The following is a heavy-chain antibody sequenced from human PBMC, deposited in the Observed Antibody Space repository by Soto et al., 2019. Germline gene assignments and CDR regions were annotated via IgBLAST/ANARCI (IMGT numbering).Heavy chain of an antibody. J-gene: IGHJ4*02. D-gene: IGHD2-21*02. V-gene: IGHV4-30-2*01. CDR2: ISHSGTT. CDR3: SRAPHRIVVVTAISSYFDY. CDR1: GDSIISRGYS. Sequence: SETLSLTCAVSGDSIISRGYSWSWIRQPPGKGLEWIGYISHSGTTYHNPSLKSRLTISMDRSTIQFSLKLKSVSAADTAAYYCSRAPHRIVVVTAISSYFDYWGQGGLVTVSS.